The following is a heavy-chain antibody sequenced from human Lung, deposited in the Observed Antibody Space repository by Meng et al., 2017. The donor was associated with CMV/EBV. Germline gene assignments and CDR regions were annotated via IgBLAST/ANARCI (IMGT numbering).Heavy chain of an antibody. CDR2: INPNSGGT. J-gene: IGHJ4*02. CDR3: ARVSTPGGPRDHFDS. Sequence: ASXXVTXKAAGYIFTDNYIYWVRQAPGQGLEWMGLINPNSGGTNYAQKFQGRVTMTRDTSTSTALLDLSRLRSDDRAVYYCARVSTPGGPRDHFDSWGQGTLVTVSS. CDR1: GYIFTDNY. V-gene: IGHV1-2*02. D-gene: IGHD2-15*01.